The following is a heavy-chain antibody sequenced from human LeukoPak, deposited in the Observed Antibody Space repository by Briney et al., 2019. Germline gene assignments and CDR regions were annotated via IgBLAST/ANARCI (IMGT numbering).Heavy chain of an antibody. CDR2: INPNSGGT. CDR3: ARVSKYSIPNY. J-gene: IGHJ4*02. CDR1: GYTFTGYY. Sequence: ASVRVSYKASGYTFTGYYMHWVRQAPGQGLEWMGWINPNSGGTNYAQKFQGRVTMTRDTSISTAYMELSRLRSDDTAVYYCARVSKYSIPNYWGQGTLVTVSS. D-gene: IGHD6-6*01. V-gene: IGHV1-2*02.